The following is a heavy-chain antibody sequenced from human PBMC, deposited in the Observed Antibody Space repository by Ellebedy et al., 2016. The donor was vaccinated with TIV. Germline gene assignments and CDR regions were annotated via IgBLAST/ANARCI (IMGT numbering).Heavy chain of an antibody. V-gene: IGHV5-51*01. J-gene: IGHJ3*02. D-gene: IGHD2-15*01. CDR2: IYPGDSDT. CDR1: GYSFTSYR. Sequence: GESLKISCQGSGYSFTSYRIGWVRQMPGKGLEWMRIIYPGDSDTRYSPSFQGQVTISADTSISTAYLQWSSLKASDTAMYYCARPQVVDARKDAFDIWGQGTMVTVSS. CDR3: ARPQVVDARKDAFDI.